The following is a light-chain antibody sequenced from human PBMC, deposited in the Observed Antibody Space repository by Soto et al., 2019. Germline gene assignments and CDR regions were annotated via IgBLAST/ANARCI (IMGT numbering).Light chain of an antibody. J-gene: IGKJ2*01. CDR1: QSIGNW. CDR2: KAS. V-gene: IGKV1-5*03. Sequence: DIQMTQSPSTLSASVGDRVTITCRASQSIGNWLAWFQQKPGKAPKLLIYKASILESGVPSRFDGSASGTECTLTISSLQHDDFATYYCQEYKTYPMYTFGQGTKLEI. CDR3: QEYKTYPMYT.